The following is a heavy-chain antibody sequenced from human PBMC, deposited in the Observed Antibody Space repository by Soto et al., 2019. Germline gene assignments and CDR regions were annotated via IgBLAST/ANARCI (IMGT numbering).Heavy chain of an antibody. Sequence: GESLKISCKGSGYSFTSYWIGWVRQMPGKGLEWMGIIYPGDSDTRYSPSFQGQVTISADXXXXXXXXXXXXXXXXXXXXYYCARLRGVHYYYYYGMDVWGQGTTVTVSS. J-gene: IGHJ6*02. V-gene: IGHV5-51*01. CDR1: GYSFTSYW. D-gene: IGHD3-10*01. CDR2: IYPGDSDT. CDR3: ARLRGVHYYYYYGMDV.